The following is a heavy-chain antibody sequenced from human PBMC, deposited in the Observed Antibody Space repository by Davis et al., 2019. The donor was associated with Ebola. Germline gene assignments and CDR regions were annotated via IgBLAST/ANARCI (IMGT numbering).Heavy chain of an antibody. CDR2: IIPIFGTA. CDR1: GGTFSSYA. Sequence: SVKVSCKASGGTFSSYAISWVRQAPGQGLEWMGGIIPIFGTANYAQKFQGRVTITADESTSTAYMELRSRRSDDTARYYCARDVRGITGPSEYWGQGTLVTVSS. D-gene: IGHD1-1*01. J-gene: IGHJ4*02. V-gene: IGHV1-69*13. CDR3: ARDVRGITGPSEY.